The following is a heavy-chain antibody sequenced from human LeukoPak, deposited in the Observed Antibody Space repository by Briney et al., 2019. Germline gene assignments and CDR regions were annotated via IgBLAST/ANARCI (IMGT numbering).Heavy chain of an antibody. J-gene: IGHJ6*02. V-gene: IGHV3-23*01. CDR3: AKAKSPYYYYHGMDV. CDR2: ISGSGGST. CDR1: GFTFSSYA. Sequence: GGSLRLSCAASGFTFSSYAMSWVRQAPGKGLEWVSAISGSGGSTYYADSVKGRFTISRDNSKNTLYLQMNSLRAEDTAVYYCAKAKSPYYYYHGMDVWGQGTTVTVPS.